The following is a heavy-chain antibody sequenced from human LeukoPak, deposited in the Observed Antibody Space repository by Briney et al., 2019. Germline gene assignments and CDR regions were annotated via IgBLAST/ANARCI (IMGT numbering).Heavy chain of an antibody. CDR1: GYSFASYW. Sequence: GESLKISCKGSGYSFASYWIAWVRQMPGKGLEWMGIIYPGDSDTRYSPSFQGQVTISADKSISTAYLQWSSLKASDTAIYYCARQWGDCSSTSCYPAYWGQGTLVTVSS. CDR3: ARQWGDCSSTSCYPAY. V-gene: IGHV5-51*01. D-gene: IGHD2-2*01. CDR2: IYPGDSDT. J-gene: IGHJ4*02.